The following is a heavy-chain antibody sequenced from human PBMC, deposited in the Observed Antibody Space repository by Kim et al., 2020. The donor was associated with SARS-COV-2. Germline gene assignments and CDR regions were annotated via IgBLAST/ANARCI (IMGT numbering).Heavy chain of an antibody. D-gene: IGHD3-10*01. CDR2: ISGSGGST. V-gene: IGHV3-23*01. CDR3: AKDHRLLWFGELFRGWVDP. Sequence: GGSLRLSCAASGFTFSSYAMSWVRQAPGKGLEWVSAISGSGGSTYYADSVKGRFTISRDNSKNTLYLQMNSLRTEDTAVYYCAKDHRLLWFGELFRGWVDPWGQGTLVTVSS. J-gene: IGHJ5*02. CDR1: GFTFSSYA.